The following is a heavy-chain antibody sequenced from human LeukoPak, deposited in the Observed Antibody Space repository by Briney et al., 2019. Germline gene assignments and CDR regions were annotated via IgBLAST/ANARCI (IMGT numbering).Heavy chain of an antibody. D-gene: IGHD3-9*01. CDR1: GGSISSSRYY. Sequence: NPSETLSLTCTVSGGSISSSRYYWGWIRQPPGKGLEWIGSIHYSGSTYYNPSLKSRVTVSVDTSKKQFSLKLTSVTAADTAVYYCARRDDILTGYFFEYWGQGTLVTVSS. CDR3: ARRDDILTGYFFEY. CDR2: IHYSGST. J-gene: IGHJ4*02. V-gene: IGHV4-39*01.